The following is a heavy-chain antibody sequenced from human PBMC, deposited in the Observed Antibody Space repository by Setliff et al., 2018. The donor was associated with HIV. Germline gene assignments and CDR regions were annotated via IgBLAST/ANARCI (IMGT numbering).Heavy chain of an antibody. J-gene: IGHJ4*02. Sequence: PSETLSLTCTVSGGSISSSSYYWGWIRQPPGKGLEWIGSIYYSVNTYHNPSHKSRVTISVDTSKNQFSLKLTSVTAADTAVYYCARHEAYFDYWGQGALVTVSS. CDR1: GGSISSSSYY. V-gene: IGHV4-39*01. CDR3: ARHEAYFDY. CDR2: IYYSVNT.